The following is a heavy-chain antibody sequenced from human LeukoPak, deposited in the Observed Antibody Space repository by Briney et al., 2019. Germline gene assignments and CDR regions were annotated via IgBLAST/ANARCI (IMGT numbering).Heavy chain of an antibody. V-gene: IGHV1-2*06. CDR1: GYTFTGYH. D-gene: IGHD6-13*01. CDR2: INPYSGNT. J-gene: IGHJ4*02. Sequence: ASVKVSCKASGYTFTGYHIHWVRQAPGQGLEWMGRINPYSGNTNFAQKFQGRVAMTRDTSITTAYMDLSSLTPDDTAVYFCARDQGSLTRSWYTGYWGQGTQVTVSS. CDR3: ARDQGSLTRSWYTGY.